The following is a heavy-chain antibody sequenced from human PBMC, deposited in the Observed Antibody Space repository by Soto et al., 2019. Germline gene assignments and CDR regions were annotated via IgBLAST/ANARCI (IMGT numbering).Heavy chain of an antibody. CDR1: GYTFTSYY. V-gene: IGHV1-46*03. J-gene: IGHJ4*02. D-gene: IGHD3-9*01. CDR2: INPSGGST. CDR3: ARAWDYYDILTGYSTAFDY. Sequence: ASVKVSCKSSGYTFTSYYMHCVRQAPGQGLEWMGIINPSGGSTSYAQKFQGRVTMTRDTSTSTVYMELSSLRSEDTAVYYCARAWDYYDILTGYSTAFDYWGQGTLVTVSS.